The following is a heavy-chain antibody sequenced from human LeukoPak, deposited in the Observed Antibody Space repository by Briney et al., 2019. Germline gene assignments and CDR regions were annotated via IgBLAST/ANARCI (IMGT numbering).Heavy chain of an antibody. CDR3: AAEGEGTIAVAGNLEMMPFDI. D-gene: IGHD6-19*01. J-gene: IGHJ3*02. V-gene: IGHV1-58*01. CDR2: IVVGSGNT. CDR1: GFTFTSSA. Sequence: SVKVSCKASGFTFTSSAVQWVRQARGQRLEWIGWIVVGSGNTNYAQKFQERVTITRDMSTSTAYMELGSLRSEDTAVCYCAAEGEGTIAVAGNLEMMPFDIWGQGTMVTVSS.